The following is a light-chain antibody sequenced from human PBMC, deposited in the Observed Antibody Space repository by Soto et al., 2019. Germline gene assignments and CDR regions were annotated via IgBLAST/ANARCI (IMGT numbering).Light chain of an antibody. CDR3: QQYGSSPRGVT. J-gene: IGKJ5*01. CDR1: QSVSSSY. CDR2: GAS. V-gene: IGKV3-20*01. Sequence: EIVLTQSPGTLSLSPGERATLSCRASQSVSSSYLAWYQQKPGQAPRLLIYGASSRATGIPDRFSGSGSGTYFTLTISRLAPEDFAVYYCQQYGSSPRGVTFGQGTRLEIK.